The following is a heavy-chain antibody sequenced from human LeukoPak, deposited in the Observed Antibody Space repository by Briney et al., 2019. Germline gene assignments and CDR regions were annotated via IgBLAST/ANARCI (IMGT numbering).Heavy chain of an antibody. CDR2: INPSGGST. CDR3: ARDSRSFYCSSTSYYSTSCYGQSSDYYYMDV. CDR1: GYTFTSYY. J-gene: IGHJ6*03. Sequence: EASVKVSCKASGYTFTSYYMHWVRQAPGQGLEWMGIINPSGGSTSYAQKFQGRVTMTRDTSITTAYMELSRLRSDDTAVYYCARDSRSFYCSSTSYYSTSCYGQSSDYYYMDVWGKGTTVTISS. V-gene: IGHV1-46*01. D-gene: IGHD2-2*02.